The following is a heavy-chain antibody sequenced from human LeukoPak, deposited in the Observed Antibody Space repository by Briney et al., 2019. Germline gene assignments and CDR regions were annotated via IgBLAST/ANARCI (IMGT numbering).Heavy chain of an antibody. Sequence: SETLSLTCTVSGGSISSSSYYWGWIRQPPGKGLEWIGSIYYSGSTYYNPSLKSRVTISVDTSKNQFSLKLSSVTAADTAVYYCARETDKAAARSYAGLTLFDYRGQGTLVTVSS. J-gene: IGHJ4*02. V-gene: IGHV4-39*07. CDR2: IYYSGST. CDR3: ARETDKAAARSYAGLTLFDY. CDR1: GGSISSSSYY. D-gene: IGHD6-13*01.